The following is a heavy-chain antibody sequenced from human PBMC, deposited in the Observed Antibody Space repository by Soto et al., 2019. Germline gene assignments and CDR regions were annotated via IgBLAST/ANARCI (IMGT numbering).Heavy chain of an antibody. J-gene: IGHJ4*02. V-gene: IGHV4-59*08. CDR2: IYYSGST. CDR1: GDSISSYY. Sequence: QVQLQESGPGLVKPSETLSLTCSVSGDSISSYYWSWIRQPPGKGLEWIGYIYYSGSTNYNPSLKSRVTIAVDTSNNQCSLKLISVTAADPAVYYCASHAGSGSPSRSFDFWGQGTLVTVSS. CDR3: ASHAGSGSPSRSFDF. D-gene: IGHD3-10*01.